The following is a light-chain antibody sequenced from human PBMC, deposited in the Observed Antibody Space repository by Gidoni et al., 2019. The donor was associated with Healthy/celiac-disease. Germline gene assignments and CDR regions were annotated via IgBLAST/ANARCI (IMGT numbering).Light chain of an antibody. J-gene: IGLJ2*01. V-gene: IGLV3-1*01. CDR3: QAWDSSTRV. CDR1: KLGDKY. Sequence: SYELTQPPSVSVSPGQTASITCSGDKLGDKYACWYQQKPCQSPVLVIYQDSKRPSGIPERFSGSNSGNTATLTISGTQAMDEADYYCQAWDSSTRVFGGGTKLTVX. CDR2: QDS.